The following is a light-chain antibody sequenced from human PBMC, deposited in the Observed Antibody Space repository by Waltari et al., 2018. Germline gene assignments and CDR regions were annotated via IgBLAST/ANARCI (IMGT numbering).Light chain of an antibody. Sequence: SYELTQPSSVSVSPGQTARITCSGDVLAKQYARWFQQKPGQAPVVVIYKDSERPSGIPERFSGSSSGTTVTLTISGAQVEDEADYYCYSATDNNRDILFGGGTKLTVL. CDR2: KDS. CDR3: YSATDNNRDIL. CDR1: VLAKQY. V-gene: IGLV3-27*01. J-gene: IGLJ2*01.